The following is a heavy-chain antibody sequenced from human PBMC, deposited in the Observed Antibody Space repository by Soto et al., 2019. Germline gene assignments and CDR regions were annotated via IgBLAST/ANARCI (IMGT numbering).Heavy chain of an antibody. D-gene: IGHD2-15*01. CDR2: ISYDGSNK. CDR3: PRTHCSGGCDAFDI. Sequence: QVQLVESGGGVVQPGRSLRLSCAASGFTFSSYAMHWVRQAPGKGLEWVAVISYDGSNKYYADSVKGRFTISRDNSKNTLYLQMNSVSAEDTAVYYCPRTHCSGGCDAFDIWGQGTMVTVSS. CDR1: GFTFSSYA. J-gene: IGHJ3*02. V-gene: IGHV3-30-3*01.